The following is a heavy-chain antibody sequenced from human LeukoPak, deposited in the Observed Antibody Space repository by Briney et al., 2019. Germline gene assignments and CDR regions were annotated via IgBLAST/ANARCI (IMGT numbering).Heavy chain of an antibody. CDR2: ITSKTDSGTP. CDR1: GFTFSNAW. V-gene: IGHV3-15*01. Sequence: GGSLRLSCAASGFTFSNAWMNWVRQAPGKGLEWIGRITSKTDSGTPFSPDPVKGRFIISRDDLKNTLYLQMNSPQTEDTAVYYCTTGNWGSFSYWGQGTLVTVSS. CDR3: TTGNWGSFSY. D-gene: IGHD7-27*01. J-gene: IGHJ4*02.